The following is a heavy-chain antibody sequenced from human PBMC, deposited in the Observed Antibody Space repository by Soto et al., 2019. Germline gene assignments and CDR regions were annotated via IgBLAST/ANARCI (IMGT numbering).Heavy chain of an antibody. D-gene: IGHD1-26*01. CDR3: ASDLVGASDSYGLDV. V-gene: IGHV3-33*01. CDR2: IWHDGNNK. CDR1: GFTFSNYG. Sequence: GGTLRLSCAASGFTFSNYGMHWVRQAPGKGMEWVAIIWHDGNNKYYADSVRGRFIISRDNSKNRLYLQINSLRAEDTAVYYCASDLVGASDSYGLDVWGQGTPVTVSS. J-gene: IGHJ6*02.